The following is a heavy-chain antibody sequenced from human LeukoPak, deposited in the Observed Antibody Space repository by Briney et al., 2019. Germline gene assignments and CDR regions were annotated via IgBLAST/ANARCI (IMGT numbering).Heavy chain of an antibody. V-gene: IGHV1-46*01. CDR3: ARAEYYYGSGSYPRHNWFDP. CDR1: GYTFTSYY. J-gene: IGHJ5*02. CDR2: INPSGGST. D-gene: IGHD3-10*01. Sequence: ASVKVSCKASGYTFTSYYMHWVRQAPGQGLEWMGIINPSGGSTSYAQKFRGRVTMTRDTSTSTVYMELSSLRSEDTAVYYCARAEYYYGSGSYPRHNWFDPWGQGTLVTVSS.